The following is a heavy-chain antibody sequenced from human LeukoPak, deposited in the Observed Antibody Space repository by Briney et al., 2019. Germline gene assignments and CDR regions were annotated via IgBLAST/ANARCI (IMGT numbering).Heavy chain of an antibody. V-gene: IGHV4-4*07. CDR1: GGSISNYY. D-gene: IGHD1-20*01. Sequence: SETLSLTCTVSGGSISNYYWSWIRQPAGKGLEWIGRTYTSGSTNYNPSLKSRVTISVDKSKNQFSLKLSSVTAADTAVYYCAREGITGTVGWFDPWGQGTLVTVSS. J-gene: IGHJ5*02. CDR2: TYTSGST. CDR3: AREGITGTVGWFDP.